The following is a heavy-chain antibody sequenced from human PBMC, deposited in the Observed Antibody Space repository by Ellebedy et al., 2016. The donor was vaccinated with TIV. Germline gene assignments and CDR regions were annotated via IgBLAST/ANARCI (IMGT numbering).Heavy chain of an antibody. CDR2: IKEDGSQT. J-gene: IGHJ4*02. CDR3: STDRGYFTFDF. D-gene: IGHD3-9*01. Sequence: GESLKISCAASGFTFSSYAMSWVRQAPGKGLEWVANIKEDGSQTYYVCSVKGRFTISSDNAKNSLYLQMNSLRADETAVYYCSTDRGYFTFDFWGQGSLITVSS. CDR1: GFTFSSYA. V-gene: IGHV3-7*03.